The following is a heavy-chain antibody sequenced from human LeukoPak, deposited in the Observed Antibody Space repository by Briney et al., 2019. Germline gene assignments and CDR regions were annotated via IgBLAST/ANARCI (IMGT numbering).Heavy chain of an antibody. CDR1: KFAFSSYA. J-gene: IGHJ3*02. D-gene: IGHD1-26*01. CDR2: VSGGGGNT. V-gene: IGHV3-23*01. Sequence: GGSLRLSCAASKFAFSSYAMSWVRQAPGKGLEWVSAVSGGGGNTYYADSVKGRFTISRDNSKNTLYLQMNSLRAEDTAVYYCGKNRYSGSLSPFDIWGQGTMVTVSS. CDR3: GKNRYSGSLSPFDI.